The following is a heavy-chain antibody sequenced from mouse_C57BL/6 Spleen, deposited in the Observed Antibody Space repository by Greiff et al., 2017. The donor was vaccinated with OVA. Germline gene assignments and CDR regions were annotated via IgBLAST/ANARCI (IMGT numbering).Heavy chain of an antibody. Sequence: VQLQQSGPELVKPGASVKISCKASGYSFTGYYMNWVKQSPEKSLEWIGEINPSTGGTTYNQKFKAKATLTVDKSSSTAYMQLKSLTSEDSAVYYCARRGKLGPAWFAYWGQGTLVTVSA. V-gene: IGHV1-42*01. CDR3: ARRGKLGPAWFAY. D-gene: IGHD4-1*01. J-gene: IGHJ3*01. CDR2: INPSTGGT. CDR1: GYSFTGYY.